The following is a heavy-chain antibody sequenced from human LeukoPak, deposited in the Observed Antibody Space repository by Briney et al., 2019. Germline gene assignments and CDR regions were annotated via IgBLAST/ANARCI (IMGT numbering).Heavy chain of an antibody. CDR3: ARGYYDSSGYYS. D-gene: IGHD3-22*01. CDR1: GGTFSSYA. Sequence: GASVKVSCKASGGTFSSYAISWVRQAPGQGLEWMGGIIPIFGTANYAQKFQGRVTIIADESTSTAYMELSSLRSEDTAVYYCARGYYDSSGYYSWGQGTLVTVSS. V-gene: IGHV1-69*13. CDR2: IIPIFGTA. J-gene: IGHJ4*02.